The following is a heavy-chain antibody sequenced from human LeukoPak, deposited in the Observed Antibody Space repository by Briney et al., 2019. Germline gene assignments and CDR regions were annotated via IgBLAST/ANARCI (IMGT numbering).Heavy chain of an antibody. V-gene: IGHV4-34*01. J-gene: IGHJ4*02. Sequence: SETLSLTCAVYGGSFSGYYWSWIRQPPGKGLGWIGEINHSGSTNYNPSLKSRVTISVDTSKNQFSLKLSSVTAADTAVYYCARLLAVAYVDYWGQGTLVTVSS. CDR3: ARLLAVAYVDY. CDR2: INHSGST. D-gene: IGHD6-19*01. CDR1: GGSFSGYY.